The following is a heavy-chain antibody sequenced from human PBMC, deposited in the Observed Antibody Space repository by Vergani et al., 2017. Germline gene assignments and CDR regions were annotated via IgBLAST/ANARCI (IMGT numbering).Heavy chain of an antibody. D-gene: IGHD2-15*01. J-gene: IGHJ3*02. Sequence: QVQLVESGGGVVQPGRSLRLSCAASGFTFSSYAMHWVRQAAGKGLEWVAVISYDGSNKYYADSVKGRFTISRDNSKNTLYLQMNSLSAEDTAVYYCARDQWACSGGSCYPQDAFDIWGQGTMVTVSS. CDR3: ARDQWACSGGSCYPQDAFDI. CDR2: ISYDGSNK. CDR1: GFTFSSYA. V-gene: IGHV3-30-3*01.